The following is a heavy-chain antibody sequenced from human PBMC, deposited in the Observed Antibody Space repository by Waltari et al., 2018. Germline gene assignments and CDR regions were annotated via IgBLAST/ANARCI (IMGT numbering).Heavy chain of an antibody. CDR2: ISGMGATP. D-gene: IGHD3-16*02. CDR3: AKGSRGYTNYFFDS. CDR1: VVSFLAFA. J-gene: IGHJ4*02. Sequence: VPLFASAGGFVPPGSALCLSCAASVVSFLAFAMTWVRQAPGEGLECVASISGMGATPVYADSVKGRGTIVRDNSRDTVYLQMNSRRVDDSAVYYCAKGSRGYTNYFFDSWGQGTLVSVSS. V-gene: IGHV3-23*01.